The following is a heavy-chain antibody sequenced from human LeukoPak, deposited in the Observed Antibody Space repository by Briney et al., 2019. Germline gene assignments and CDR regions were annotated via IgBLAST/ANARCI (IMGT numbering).Heavy chain of an antibody. Sequence: GGSLRLSRVASGFTFSSYWMHWVRQAPGKGLVWVSRINMDGSFATYADTVKGRFTISRDNAKNTLYLQMNSLIAEDTAVYYCARDHCSGGSCYFHPWGQGTLVTVSS. CDR2: INMDGSFA. CDR3: ARDHCSGGSCYFHP. CDR1: GFTFSSYW. J-gene: IGHJ5*02. V-gene: IGHV3-74*01. D-gene: IGHD2-15*01.